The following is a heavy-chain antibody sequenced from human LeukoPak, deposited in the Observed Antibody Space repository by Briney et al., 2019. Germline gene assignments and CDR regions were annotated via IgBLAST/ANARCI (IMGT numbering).Heavy chain of an antibody. D-gene: IGHD5-18*01. V-gene: IGHV3-74*01. CDR1: GFTISSYR. Sequence: GGSLRLSCVASGFTISSYRMHWVRLAPGKGLVWVSRINGDGSNTTYADSLKGRFTISRDNAKRTLYLQMNSLRAEDTAVYYCARGYSYVQQWGQGTLVTVSS. J-gene: IGHJ1*01. CDR3: ARGYSYVQQ. CDR2: INGDGSNT.